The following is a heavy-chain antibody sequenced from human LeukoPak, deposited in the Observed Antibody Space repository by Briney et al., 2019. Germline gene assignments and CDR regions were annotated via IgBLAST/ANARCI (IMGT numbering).Heavy chain of an antibody. J-gene: IGHJ6*03. CDR1: GGSISSYY. V-gene: IGHV4-4*07. CDR2: IYTSGST. Sequence: SETLSLTCTVSGGSISSYYWSWIRQPAGKGLEWIGRIYTSGSTNYNPSLKSRVTMSVDTSKNQFSLKLSSVTAADTAVYYCASHIVVVKKYYYYYYMDVWGKGTTVTVS. D-gene: IGHD2-21*01. CDR3: ASHIVVVKKYYYYYYMDV.